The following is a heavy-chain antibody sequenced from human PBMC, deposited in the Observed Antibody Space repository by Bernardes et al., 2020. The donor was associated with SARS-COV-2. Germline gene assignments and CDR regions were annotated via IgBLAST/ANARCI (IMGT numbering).Heavy chain of an antibody. J-gene: IGHJ4*02. CDR2: ISSSSSYI. Sequence: GGSLRLSCAASGFTFSSYSMNWVRQAPGKGLEWVSSISSSSSYIYYADSVKGRFTISRDNAKNSLYLQMNSLRAEDTAVYYCAREVASTGVWFDYWGQGTLVTVSS. CDR3: AREVASTGVWFDY. D-gene: IGHD3-16*01. V-gene: IGHV3-21*01. CDR1: GFTFSSYS.